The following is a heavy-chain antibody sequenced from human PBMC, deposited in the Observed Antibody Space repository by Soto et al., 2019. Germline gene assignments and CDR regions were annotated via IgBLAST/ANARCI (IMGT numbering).Heavy chain of an antibody. J-gene: IGHJ5*02. CDR3: TRIAQGKCSGSRCYRWFAP. V-gene: IGHV4-4*02. Sequence: QVQLRESGPGLVKPSGTLSLTCAVSGVPMTNTNWWSWVRQPPGKGLEWIGEVFHSGSTNYNPPLKSRVTISVDKSKRPCSLTLTSVTAADTAVYYCTRIAQGKCSGSRCYRWFAPWGQGTLVTVSS. CDR2: VFHSGST. D-gene: IGHD2-2*01. CDR1: GVPMTNTNW.